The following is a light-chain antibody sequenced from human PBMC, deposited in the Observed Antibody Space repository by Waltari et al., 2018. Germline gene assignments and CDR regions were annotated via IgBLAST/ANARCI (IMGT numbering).Light chain of an antibody. V-gene: IGKV3-11*01. Sequence: EVVLTQSPATLSLSPGERATLSCRTSQSVSNYLACYQQKPGQAPRLLIYDAYNRSTGIPARFSGSGSGTDFTLTISSLEPEDFAVYYCQQRKFWPPITSGQGTRLESK. CDR3: QQRKFWPPIT. CDR1: QSVSNY. CDR2: DAY. J-gene: IGKJ5*01.